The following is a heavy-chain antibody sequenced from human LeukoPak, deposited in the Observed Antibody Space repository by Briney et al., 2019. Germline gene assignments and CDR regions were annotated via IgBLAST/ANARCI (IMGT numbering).Heavy chain of an antibody. CDR2: IDPSDSHT. CDR3: ARVGTFDWSYYYYYGRDV. D-gene: IGHD3-9*01. V-gene: IGHV5-10-1*01. CDR1: GYRFTNYW. J-gene: IGHJ6*02. Sequence: GESLKISCKGSGYRFTNYWISWVRQMPGKGLEWMGRIDPSDSHTKYSPSFQGHVTISGDKSISTVYLQWSSLKASDTAMYFCARVGTFDWSYYYYYGRDVWGQGTTVTVS.